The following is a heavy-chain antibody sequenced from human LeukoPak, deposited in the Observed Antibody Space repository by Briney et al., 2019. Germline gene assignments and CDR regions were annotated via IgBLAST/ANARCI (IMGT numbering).Heavy chain of an antibody. D-gene: IGHD6-19*01. CDR1: GGSISSYH. V-gene: IGHV4-59*13. J-gene: IGHJ4*02. CDR3: ARAPKIVYSSGWDYYFDY. CDR2: IYYSGST. Sequence: SETLSLTCTVSGGSISSYHGNWIRQPPGKGLEWIGYIYYSGSTNYNPSLRGRVTMSVDRSNNKFFLKLSSVTAADAAVYYCARAPKIVYSSGWDYYFDYWGQGTLITVSS.